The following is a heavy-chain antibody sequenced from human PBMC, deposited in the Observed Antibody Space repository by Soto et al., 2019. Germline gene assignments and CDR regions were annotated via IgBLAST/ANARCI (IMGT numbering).Heavy chain of an antibody. V-gene: IGHV1-58*01. D-gene: IGHD2-21*02. J-gene: IGHJ4*02. CDR1: GFTFFTSA. CDR3: AADPYCGGDCYFDY. CDR2: IVVGSGNT. Sequence: GASVKVSCKASGFTFFTSAVQWVLQARGQGLEWIGWIVVGSGNTNYAQKFQERVTITRDMSTNTAYMELTSLRSEDTAVYYCAADPYCGGDCYFDYWGQGIMVTVSS.